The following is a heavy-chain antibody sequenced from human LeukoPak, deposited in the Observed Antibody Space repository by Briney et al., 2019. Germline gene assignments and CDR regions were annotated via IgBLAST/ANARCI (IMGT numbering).Heavy chain of an antibody. CDR3: ARGYSSSWYYFDY. CDR2: INPNSGGT. J-gene: IGHJ4*02. D-gene: IGHD6-13*01. CDR1: GYTFTGYY. Sequence: ASVKVSCKASGYTFTGYYMHWVRQAPGQGLECMGRINPNSGGTNYAQKFQGRVAMTRDTSISTAYMELSRLRSDDTAVYYCARGYSSSWYYFDYWGQGTLVTVSS. V-gene: IGHV1-2*06.